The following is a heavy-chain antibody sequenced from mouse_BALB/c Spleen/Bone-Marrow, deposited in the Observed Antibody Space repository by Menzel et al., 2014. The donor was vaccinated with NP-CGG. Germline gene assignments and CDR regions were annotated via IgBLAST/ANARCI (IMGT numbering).Heavy chain of an antibody. V-gene: IGHV1-39*01. Sequence: EVQLQQSGPELEKPGASVKISCKASGYSFTAYNMNWVKQSNVKSLEWIGSIDPYYGGTSYNQKFKGKATLTVDKSSSTAYMQLKNLTSEDSAVYYCTRDDSPYWYFDVWGAGTTVTVSS. CDR3: TRDDSPYWYFDV. CDR2: IDPYYGGT. CDR1: GYSFTAYN. D-gene: IGHD2-4*01. J-gene: IGHJ1*01.